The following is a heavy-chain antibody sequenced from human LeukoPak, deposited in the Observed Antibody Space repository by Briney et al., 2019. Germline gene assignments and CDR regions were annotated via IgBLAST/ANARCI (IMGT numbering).Heavy chain of an antibody. J-gene: IGHJ6*02. CDR1: GGTFSSYA. V-gene: IGHV1-69*13. CDR3: AVPYYDILTGPSYYYYYGMDV. CDR2: IIPIFGTA. Sequence: SVKVSCKASGGTFSSYAISWVRQAPGQGLEWMGGIIPIFGTANYAQKFQGGVTITADESTSTAYMELSSLRSEDTAVYYCAVPYYDILTGPSYYYYYGMDVWGQGTTVTVSS. D-gene: IGHD3-9*01.